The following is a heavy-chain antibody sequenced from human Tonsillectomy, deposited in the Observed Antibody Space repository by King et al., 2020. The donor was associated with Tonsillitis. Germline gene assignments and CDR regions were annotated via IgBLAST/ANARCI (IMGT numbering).Heavy chain of an antibody. CDR3: AKDATSYYDSSGHYCGVDY. V-gene: IGHV3-30*02. CDR1: GISFSSYG. Sequence: VQLVESGGGVVQPGGSLRVSCAASGISFSSYGMHWVRQALGKGLEWVAFIRYDGSNEYYADSVKGRFTISRDNSKNTLFLRMNSLRAEDTAVYYCAKDATSYYDSSGHYCGVDYWGQGTLVTVSS. CDR2: IRYDGSNE. J-gene: IGHJ4*02. D-gene: IGHD3-22*01.